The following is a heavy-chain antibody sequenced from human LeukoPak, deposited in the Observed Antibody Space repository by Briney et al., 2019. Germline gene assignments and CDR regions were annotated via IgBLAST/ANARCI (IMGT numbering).Heavy chain of an antibody. CDR1: GFTFSNYW. CDR3: ARTLRFFRFLDV. Sequence: PGGSLRLSCAASGFTFSNYWMSWVRQAPEKGLEWVANIKPDGSETYSVDSVKGRFTIFRDNAKNSLYLQMNSLRAEDTAVYYCARTLRFFRFLDVWGQGTTVTVSS. V-gene: IGHV3-7*03. CDR2: IKPDGSET. D-gene: IGHD3-3*01. J-gene: IGHJ6*02.